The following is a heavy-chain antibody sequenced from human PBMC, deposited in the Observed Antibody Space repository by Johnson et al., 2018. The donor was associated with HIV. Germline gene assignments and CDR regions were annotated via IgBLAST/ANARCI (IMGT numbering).Heavy chain of an antibody. CDR3: ARDTSRGRDAFDI. CDR2: IRYDGSNK. V-gene: IGHV3-30*02. D-gene: IGHD3-10*01. Sequence: QVQLVESGGGVVQPGGSLRLSCAASGFTFSSYGMHWVRQALGKGLEWVAFIRYDGSNKYYVDSVKGRFTISRDNAKNSLYLQMNSLRVEDTAVYYCARDTSRGRDAFDIWGQGTMVTVSS. J-gene: IGHJ3*02. CDR1: GFTFSSYG.